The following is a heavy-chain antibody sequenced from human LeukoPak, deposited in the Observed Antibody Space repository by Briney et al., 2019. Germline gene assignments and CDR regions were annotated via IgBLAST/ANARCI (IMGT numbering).Heavy chain of an antibody. CDR3: AREYCSGGSCWYYFDY. J-gene: IGHJ4*02. D-gene: IGHD2-15*01. CDR1: GFSVSSNY. V-gene: IGHV3-23*01. CDR2: ISGSGDST. Sequence: PGGSLRLSCAASGFSVSSNYTSWVRQAPGKGLGWVSGISGSGDSTYYADSVKGRFTISRDNSKNTLYLQMNSLRAEDTAVYYCAREYCSGGSCWYYFDYWGQGTLVTVSS.